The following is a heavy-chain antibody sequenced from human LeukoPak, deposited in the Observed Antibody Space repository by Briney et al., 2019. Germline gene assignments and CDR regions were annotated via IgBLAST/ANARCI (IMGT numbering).Heavy chain of an antibody. CDR1: GFTFSSYA. CDR2: ISYDGSNK. D-gene: IGHD3-22*01. Sequence: PGGSLRLSCAASGFTFSSYAMHWVRQAPGKGLEWVAVISYDGSNKYCADSVKGRFTISRDNSKNTLYLQMNSLRAEDTAVYYCARDPYYYDSRGYYYAGYFDYWGQGTLVTVSS. CDR3: ARDPYYYDSRGYYYAGYFDY. J-gene: IGHJ4*02. V-gene: IGHV3-30-3*01.